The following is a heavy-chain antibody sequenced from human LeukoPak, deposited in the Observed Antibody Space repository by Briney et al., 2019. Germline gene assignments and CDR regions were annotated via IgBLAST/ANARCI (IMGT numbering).Heavy chain of an antibody. D-gene: IGHD3-10*01. Sequence: SETLSLTCAVYGGSFSGYYWSWLRQPPGKGLEWIGEINHSGSTNYNPSLKSRVTISVDTSKNQFSLKLSSVTAADTAVYYCARGPPAGPATYWGQGTLVTVSS. CDR3: ARGPPAGPATY. J-gene: IGHJ4*02. CDR1: GGSFSGYY. V-gene: IGHV4-34*01. CDR2: INHSGST.